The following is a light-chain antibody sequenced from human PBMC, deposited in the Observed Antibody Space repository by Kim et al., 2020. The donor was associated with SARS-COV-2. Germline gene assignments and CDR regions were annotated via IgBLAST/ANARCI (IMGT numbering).Light chain of an antibody. V-gene: IGLV3-19*01. CDR1: GLRSYY. Sequence: ALGQTVKITCQVDGLRSYYASWYQQKPGQAPILVIYGRNNRPSGIPDRFSGSSSVNTASLTITGAQAEDEADYYCNSRDSTGKRWVFGTGTKVTVL. J-gene: IGLJ1*01. CDR3: NSRDSTGKRWV. CDR2: GRN.